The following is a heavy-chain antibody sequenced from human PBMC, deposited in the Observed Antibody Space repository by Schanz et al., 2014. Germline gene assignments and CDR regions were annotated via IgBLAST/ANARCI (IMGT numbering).Heavy chain of an antibody. CDR2: IGHSGNT. CDR1: GGSLSGYF. D-gene: IGHD6-13*01. V-gene: IGHV4-34*01. Sequence: QVQLQQWGAGLLKPSETLSLTCAVYGGSLSGYFWSWIRQPPGKGLEWIGDIGHSGNTKDNPSLKRQVTMSVETAKTQFSLNLRSVTAADAAVYYCARGRQQLGAFDYWGPGTLVSVSS. J-gene: IGHJ4*02. CDR3: ARGRQQLGAFDY.